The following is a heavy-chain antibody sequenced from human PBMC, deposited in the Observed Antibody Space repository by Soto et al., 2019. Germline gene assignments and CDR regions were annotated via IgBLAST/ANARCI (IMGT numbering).Heavy chain of an antibody. Sequence: QVQLQESGPGLVKPSETLSLTCSVSGGSIDSYYWSWIRQPPGKGLEWIGYIYYSGSPNYNPSLKSRVTISVDTSKNQFSLKLSSVTAADTAVYYCARGGWRQIDYWGQGTLVTVSS. CDR3: ARGGWRQIDY. D-gene: IGHD3-3*01. CDR1: GGSIDSYY. J-gene: IGHJ4*02. CDR2: IYYSGSP. V-gene: IGHV4-59*08.